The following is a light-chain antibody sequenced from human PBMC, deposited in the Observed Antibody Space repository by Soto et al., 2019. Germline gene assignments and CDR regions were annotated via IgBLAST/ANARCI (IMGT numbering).Light chain of an antibody. CDR3: QQYDSTPPT. Sequence: PGDRATLSCRASQSVNSNYLAWYQRKPGQAPRLLIYGASNRATDIPYRFSGSGSGTDFTLTITRLEAEDFAVYYCQQYDSTPPTFGQGTKVEVK. V-gene: IGKV3-20*01. CDR2: GAS. J-gene: IGKJ1*01. CDR1: QSVNSNY.